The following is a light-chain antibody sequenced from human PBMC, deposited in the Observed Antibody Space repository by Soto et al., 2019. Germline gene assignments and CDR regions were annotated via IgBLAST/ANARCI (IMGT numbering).Light chain of an antibody. CDR2: EVN. CDR3: SSYTTVNTLVS. V-gene: IGLV2-14*01. CDR1: SSDIGNYNY. J-gene: IGLJ1*01. Sequence: QPVLTQPASVSGSPGQSITISCTGTSSDIGNYNYVSWYQQHPGKAPKLIIYEVNNRPSGVSNRFSGSKSDNTASLTISGLQAEDEADYYCSSYTTVNTLVSFGTGTKLTVL.